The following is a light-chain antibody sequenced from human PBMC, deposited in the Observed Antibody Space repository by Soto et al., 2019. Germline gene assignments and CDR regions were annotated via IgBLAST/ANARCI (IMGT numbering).Light chain of an antibody. CDR1: QNIFSS. CDR2: AAY. J-gene: IGKJ5*01. V-gene: IGKV1-39*01. Sequence: RMTQSPSSFSSYTGDRVTITCRAGQNIFSSLNWYQQKPWKAPKLMIYAAYSLQSGVPSRFSGSGSGTDFTLTITSLQPEDFATYYCQQSYNSPPITCGQGTRLEIK. CDR3: QQSYNSPPIT.